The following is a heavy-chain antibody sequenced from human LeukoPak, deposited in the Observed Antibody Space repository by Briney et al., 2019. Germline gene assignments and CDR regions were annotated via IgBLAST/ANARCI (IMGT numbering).Heavy chain of an antibody. J-gene: IGHJ4*02. Sequence: GGSLRLSCAASGFTFSSYSMNWVRQAPGKGLEWVSSISSSSSYIYYADSVKGRFTISRDNAKNSLYLQMNSLRAEDTAVYYCASTRQWLPRGEVDYWGQGTLVTVSS. CDR3: ASTRQWLPRGEVDY. CDR1: GFTFSSYS. V-gene: IGHV3-21*01. D-gene: IGHD6-19*01. CDR2: ISSSSSYI.